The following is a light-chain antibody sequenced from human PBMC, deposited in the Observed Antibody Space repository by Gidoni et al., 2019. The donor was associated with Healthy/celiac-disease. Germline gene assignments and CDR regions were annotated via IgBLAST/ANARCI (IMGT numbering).Light chain of an antibody. CDR2: QDS. Sequence: SYELTQPPSVSVSPGQTASITCSGDKLGDKYACWYQQKPGQSPVLVIYQDSKRPSGIPERFPGSNPGNTATLTISGTQAMDEADYYCQAWDSSTGPVVFGGGTKLTVL. CDR1: KLGDKY. V-gene: IGLV3-1*01. J-gene: IGLJ2*01. CDR3: QAWDSSTGPVV.